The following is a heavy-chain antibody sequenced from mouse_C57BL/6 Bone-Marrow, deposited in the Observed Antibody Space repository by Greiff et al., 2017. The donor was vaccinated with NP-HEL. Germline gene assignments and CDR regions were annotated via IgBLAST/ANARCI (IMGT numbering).Heavy chain of an antibody. CDR1: GFSLTSYG. V-gene: IGHV2-5*01. D-gene: IGHD2-12*01. J-gene: IGHJ4*01. Sequence: QVQLQQSGPGLVQPSQSLSITCTVSGFSLTSYGVHWVRQSPGQGLEWLGVIWRGGSTDYNAAFMSRLSITKDNSKSQVFFKMNSLQADDTAIYYRAKNRDDGYYYAMDYWGQGTSVTVSS. CDR2: IWRGGST. CDR3: AKNRDDGYYYAMDY.